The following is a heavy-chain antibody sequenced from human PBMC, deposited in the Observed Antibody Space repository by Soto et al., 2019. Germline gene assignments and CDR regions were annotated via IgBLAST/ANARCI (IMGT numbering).Heavy chain of an antibody. D-gene: IGHD2-2*02. J-gene: IGHJ5*02. Sequence: SMTVSCTASGDSFSSYAISWVRQAPGQGLEWMGGIIPIFGTANYAQKFQGRVTITADESTSTAYMELSSLRSEDTAVYYCARAGYCSSTSCYIFWFDPWGQGTLVTVSS. CDR3: ARAGYCSSTSCYIFWFDP. CDR2: IIPIFGTA. V-gene: IGHV1-69*13. CDR1: GDSFSSYA.